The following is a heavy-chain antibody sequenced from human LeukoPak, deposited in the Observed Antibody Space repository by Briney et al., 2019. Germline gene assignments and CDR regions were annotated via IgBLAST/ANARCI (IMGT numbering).Heavy chain of an antibody. J-gene: IGHJ4*02. CDR1: GFTFANYW. Sequence: GGSLRLSCAASGFTFANYWMSWVRQAPGKGLEWVANIKQDGSEKSYVDSVKGRFTISRDNAKNSLYLQMNSLRAEDTAVYYCARALSVSYWGQGTLVTVSX. CDR3: ARALSVSY. V-gene: IGHV3-7*01. CDR2: IKQDGSEK. D-gene: IGHD5/OR15-5a*01.